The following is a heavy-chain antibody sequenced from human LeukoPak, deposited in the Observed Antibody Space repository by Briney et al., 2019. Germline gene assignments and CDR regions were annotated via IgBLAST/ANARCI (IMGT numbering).Heavy chain of an antibody. J-gene: IGHJ4*02. CDR1: EFTFSNYA. Sequence: GGSLRLSCAASEFTFSNYAMSWVRQAPGKGLEWVSVISGSGGSTYYADSVKGRFTISRDNSKNTLFLQMNSPRAEDTAVYYCAKGILSVNDYWGQGTLVTVSS. D-gene: IGHD2-15*01. CDR3: AKGILSVNDY. CDR2: ISGSGGST. V-gene: IGHV3-23*01.